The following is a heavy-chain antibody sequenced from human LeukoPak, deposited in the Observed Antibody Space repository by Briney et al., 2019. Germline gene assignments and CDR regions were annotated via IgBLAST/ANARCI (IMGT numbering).Heavy chain of an antibody. CDR2: IRYDGSNK. Sequence: GGSLRLSCAASGFTFSSYGMHWVRQAPGKGLEWVAFIRYDGSNKYYADSVKGRFTISRDNSKNTLYLQMNSLRAEDTAVYYCAKTAGLSLGGYYFDYWGQGTLVTVSS. D-gene: IGHD3-16*01. CDR3: AKTAGLSLGGYYFDY. V-gene: IGHV3-30*02. CDR1: GFTFSSYG. J-gene: IGHJ4*02.